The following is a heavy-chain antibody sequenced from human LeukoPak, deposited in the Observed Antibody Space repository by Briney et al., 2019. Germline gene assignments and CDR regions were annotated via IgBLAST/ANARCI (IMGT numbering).Heavy chain of an antibody. V-gene: IGHV1-46*01. CDR3: GREGAVALEHFDI. D-gene: IGHD6-19*01. J-gene: IGHJ4*02. Sequence: ASVKVSCMASGLSLTYNYMHWVRQAPGQGLEWVGYMRPTDGYTGFAPLFQGGVTVTRNMSTNTFYRELSSLRSDDTAVYYCGREGAVALEHFDIGGQGTLVTVS. CDR1: GLSLTYNY. CDR2: MRPTDGYT.